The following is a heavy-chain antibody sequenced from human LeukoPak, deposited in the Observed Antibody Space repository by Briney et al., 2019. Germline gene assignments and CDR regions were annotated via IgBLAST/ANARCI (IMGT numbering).Heavy chain of an antibody. D-gene: IGHD3-22*01. J-gene: IGHJ4*02. CDR1: GGSIGSSSYY. CDR3: ARGIDAPSSGYYY. Sequence: SETLSLTCTVSGGSIGSSSYYWGWIRQPPGKGLEWIGSIYYSGSTYYNPSLKSRVTISVDTSKNQFSLKLSSVTAADTAVYYCARGIDAPSSGYYYWGQGTLVTVSS. CDR2: IYYSGST. V-gene: IGHV4-39*01.